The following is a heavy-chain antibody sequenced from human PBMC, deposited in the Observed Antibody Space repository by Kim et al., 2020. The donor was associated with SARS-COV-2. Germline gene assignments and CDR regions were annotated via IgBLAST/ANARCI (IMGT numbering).Heavy chain of an antibody. CDR2: IIPIFGTA. V-gene: IGHV1-69*13. D-gene: IGHD3-22*01. Sequence: PVKVSCKASGGTFSSYAISWVRQAPGQGLEWMGGIIPIFGTANYAQKFQGRVTITADESTSTAYMELSSLRSEDTAVYYCARDTSPPDSSGYYAIENYYYGMDVWGQGTTVTVSS. CDR3: ARDTSPPDSSGYYAIENYYYGMDV. CDR1: GGTFSSYA. J-gene: IGHJ6*02.